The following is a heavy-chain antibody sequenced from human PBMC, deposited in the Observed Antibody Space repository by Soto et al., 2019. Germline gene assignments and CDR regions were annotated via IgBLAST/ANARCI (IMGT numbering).Heavy chain of an antibody. Sequence: EVQLLESGGGLVQPGGSLRLSCAASGFTFSSYAMSWVRQAPGKGLEWVSAISGSGGSTYYADSVKGRFTISRDNSKNTLYLQMNSLRAEDTAVYYCAKARRTGIAAAGVVDYWGQGTLVTVSS. J-gene: IGHJ4*02. D-gene: IGHD6-13*01. V-gene: IGHV3-23*01. CDR2: ISGSGGST. CDR3: AKARRTGIAAAGVVDY. CDR1: GFTFSSYA.